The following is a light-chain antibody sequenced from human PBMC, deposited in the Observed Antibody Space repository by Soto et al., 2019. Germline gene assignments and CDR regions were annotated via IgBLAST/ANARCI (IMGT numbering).Light chain of an antibody. V-gene: IGKV3-11*01. CDR2: DAS. CDR3: QQYGTSPQT. Sequence: EIVLTQSPATLSLYPGERATLSCRASQSVWTYLAWYQQKRGQAPRLLMYDASNRASGVPARFSGSGSGTEFTLTVSRLEPEDFAVYYCQQYGTSPQTFGQGTKVDIK. CDR1: QSVWTY. J-gene: IGKJ1*01.